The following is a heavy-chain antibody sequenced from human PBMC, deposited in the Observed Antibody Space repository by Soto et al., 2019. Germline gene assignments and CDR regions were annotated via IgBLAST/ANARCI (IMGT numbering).Heavy chain of an antibody. V-gene: IGHV4-39*01. J-gene: IGHJ4*02. D-gene: IGHD3-3*01. CDR1: GGSISSSSYY. CDR2: IYYSGST. Sequence: QLQLQESGPGRVKPSETLSLTCTVSGGSISSSSYYWGWIRQPPGKGLEWIGSIYYSGSTYYNPSLKSRVTISVDTSKNQFSLKLSSVTAADTAVYYCARHILGPSGYYFAYWGQGTLVTVSS. CDR3: ARHILGPSGYYFAY.